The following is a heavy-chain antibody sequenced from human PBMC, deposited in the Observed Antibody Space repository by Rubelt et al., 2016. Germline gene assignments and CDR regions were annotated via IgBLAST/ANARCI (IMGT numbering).Heavy chain of an antibody. V-gene: IGHV4-39*07. CDR2: IYYGGST. J-gene: IGHJ6*02. CDR3: ARLPPLLNYYYGMDV. D-gene: IGHD3-9*01. Sequence: GSIYYGGSTYDNPSLKSRVTISLDTSKNQFSLRLSSVTAADTAVYYCARLPPLLNYYYGMDVWGQGTTVTVSS.